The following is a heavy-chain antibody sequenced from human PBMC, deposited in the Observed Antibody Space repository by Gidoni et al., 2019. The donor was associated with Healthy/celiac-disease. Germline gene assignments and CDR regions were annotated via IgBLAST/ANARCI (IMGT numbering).Heavy chain of an antibody. CDR3: AKDNTEYSSSSLDY. V-gene: IGHV3-9*01. Sequence: EVQLVEYGGGLVQPGRSLRLSCAASGFTFDDYAMHWVRQAPGKGLEGVSGISWNSGSIGYADSVKGRFTISRDNAKNSLYLQMNSLRAEDTALYYCAKDNTEYSSSSLDYWGQGTLVTVSS. J-gene: IGHJ4*02. D-gene: IGHD6-6*01. CDR1: GFTFDDYA. CDR2: ISWNSGSI.